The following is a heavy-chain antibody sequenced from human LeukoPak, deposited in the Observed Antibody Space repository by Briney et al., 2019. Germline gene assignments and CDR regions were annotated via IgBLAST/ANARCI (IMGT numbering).Heavy chain of an antibody. Sequence: SETLSLTCTVSGGSISSYYWSWIRQPPGKGLEWIGYIYYSGSTNYNPSLKSRVTISVDTSKNQFSLKLSSVTAADTAVYYCAREPTSGSYFDYWGQGTLVTVSS. CDR3: AREPTSGSYFDY. CDR2: IYYSGST. D-gene: IGHD1-26*01. CDR1: GGSISSYY. J-gene: IGHJ4*02. V-gene: IGHV4-59*12.